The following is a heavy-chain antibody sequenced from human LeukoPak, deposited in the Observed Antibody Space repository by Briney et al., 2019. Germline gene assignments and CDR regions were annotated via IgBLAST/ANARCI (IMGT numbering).Heavy chain of an antibody. D-gene: IGHD3-3*01. V-gene: IGHV4-34*01. Sequence: SETLPLTCGVCGGSFSGYYWSWIRQPPGKGLEWIGEINHSGSTNYNPSLKSRVTISVDTSKNQFSLKLSSVTAADTAVYYCARGNYDFWSGYHPFDYWGQGTLVTVSS. J-gene: IGHJ4*02. CDR3: ARGNYDFWSGYHPFDY. CDR2: INHSGST. CDR1: GGSFSGYY.